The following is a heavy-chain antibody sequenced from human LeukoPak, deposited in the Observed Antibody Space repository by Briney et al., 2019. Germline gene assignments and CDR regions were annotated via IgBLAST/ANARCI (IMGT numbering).Heavy chain of an antibody. V-gene: IGHV3-48*03. CDR1: GFTFSSYE. D-gene: IGHD1-1*01. Sequence: PGGSLRLSCAASGFTFSSYEMNWVRQAPGRGLEWVSYISSSGSTIYYADSVKGRFTISRDNAKNSLYLQMNSLRAEDTAIYYCASGTTGTTGYYYYYYYMDVWGKGITVTVSS. CDR3: ASGTTGTTGYYYYYYYMDV. J-gene: IGHJ6*03. CDR2: ISSSGSTI.